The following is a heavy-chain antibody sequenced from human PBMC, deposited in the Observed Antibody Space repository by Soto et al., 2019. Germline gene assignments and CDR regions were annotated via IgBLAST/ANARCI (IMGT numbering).Heavy chain of an antibody. J-gene: IGHJ4*02. V-gene: IGHV1-3*01. CDR2: INAGNGNT. CDR3: ARFSVLERRVDY. CDR1: GYTFTDYF. D-gene: IGHD1-1*01. Sequence: GASVKVSCKASGYTFTDYFMNWMRQAPGQRLEWMGWINAGNGNTKYSQKLQGRVTMTRDTSTSTAYMELRSLRSDDTAVYYCARFSVLERRVDYWGQGTLVTVSS.